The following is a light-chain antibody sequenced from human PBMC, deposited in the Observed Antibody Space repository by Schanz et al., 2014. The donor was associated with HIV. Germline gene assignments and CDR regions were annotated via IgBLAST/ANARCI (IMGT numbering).Light chain of an antibody. V-gene: IGKV1-5*03. CDR2: KAS. Sequence: DIQMTQSPSTLSASVGDRVTITCRASQYISSWLAWYQQKPGKAPKLLIYKASSLESGVPSRFSGSGSGTKFTLTISSLQPDDYATYYCLQYHAYPWTFGQGTNVDVK. CDR3: LQYHAYPWT. CDR1: QYISSW. J-gene: IGKJ1*01.